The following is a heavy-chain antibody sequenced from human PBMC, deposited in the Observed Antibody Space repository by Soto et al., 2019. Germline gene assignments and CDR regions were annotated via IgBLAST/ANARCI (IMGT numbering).Heavy chain of an antibody. J-gene: IGHJ5*02. CDR3: ARLLRSGYLMPHNWFDP. Sequence: PSETLSLTCTVSGGSISSYYWSWIRQPPGKGLEWIGYIYYSGSTNYNPSLKSRVTMSVDTSKNQFSLKLSSVTAADTAVYYCARLLRSGYLMPHNWFDPWGQGTLVTVSS. CDR1: GGSISSYY. CDR2: IYYSGST. D-gene: IGHD3-3*01. V-gene: IGHV4-59*08.